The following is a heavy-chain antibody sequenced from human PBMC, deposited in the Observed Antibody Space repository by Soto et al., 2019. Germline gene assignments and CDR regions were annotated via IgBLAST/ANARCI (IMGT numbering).Heavy chain of an antibody. CDR1: GYTFPSSA. V-gene: IGHV1-3*01. D-gene: IGHD1-1*01. Sequence: ASVKVSCKASGYTFPSSAMQCVRHAPGQRLEWMGWINAGNGNTKYSQKFQGRVTITRDTSASTAYMELSSLRSEDTAVYYCASGNGSGMAVPSRRSTVIVSS. CDR3: ASGNGSGMAV. CDR2: INAGNGNT. J-gene: IGHJ6*02.